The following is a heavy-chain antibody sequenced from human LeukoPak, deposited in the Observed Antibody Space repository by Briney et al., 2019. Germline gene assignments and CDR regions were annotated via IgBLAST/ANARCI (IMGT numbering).Heavy chain of an antibody. CDR2: IRSKANSYAT. CDR1: GFTFSGSA. D-gene: IGHD6-13*01. V-gene: IGHV3-73*01. CDR3: TRHLELGIAAANIDY. J-gene: IGHJ4*02. Sequence: PGGSLRLSCAASGFTFSGSAMHWVRQASGKGLEWVGRIRSKANSYATAYAASVKGRFTISRDDSKNTAYLQMNSLKTEDTAVYYCTRHLELGIAAANIDYWGQGTLVTVSS.